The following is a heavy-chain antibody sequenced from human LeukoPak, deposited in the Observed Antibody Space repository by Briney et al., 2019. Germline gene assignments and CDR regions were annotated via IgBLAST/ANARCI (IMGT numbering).Heavy chain of an antibody. V-gene: IGHV3-48*03. CDR1: GFTFSNYE. Sequence: PGGSLRLSCAASGFTFSNYEMNWVRQAPGKGLEWVSYMSSSGSTIYYADSVKGRFTISRDNAKNSLYLQMNSLRAEDTALYYCARGGSGWPSDYWGQGTLVTVPS. J-gene: IGHJ4*02. CDR3: ARGGSGWPSDY. CDR2: MSSSGSTI. D-gene: IGHD6-19*01.